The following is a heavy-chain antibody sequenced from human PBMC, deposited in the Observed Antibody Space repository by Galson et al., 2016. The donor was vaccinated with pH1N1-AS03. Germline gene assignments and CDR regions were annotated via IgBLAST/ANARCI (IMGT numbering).Heavy chain of an antibody. V-gene: IGHV3-74*01. J-gene: IGHJ3*02. CDR3: ARQDSSGYFHALDM. CDR1: GFTFTTYW. D-gene: IGHD3-22*01. Sequence: SLRLSCAASGFTFTTYWMHWVRQAPGRGLVWVSSINGEGSSTRGTDSVKGRFFISRDNAKNTVYLQMSSLRVEDTAVYYCARQDSSGYFHALDMWGQGTMVTVSS. CDR2: INGEGSST.